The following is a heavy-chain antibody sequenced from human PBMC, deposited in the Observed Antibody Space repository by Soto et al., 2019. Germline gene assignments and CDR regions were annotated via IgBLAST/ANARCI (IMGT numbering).Heavy chain of an antibody. CDR1: GFTFSNYA. CDR3: AKDGYCTSTSCFAGGEFDY. J-gene: IGHJ4*02. CDR2: ISGSGEYT. D-gene: IGHD2-2*03. V-gene: IGHV3-23*01. Sequence: VGSLRLSCAASGFTFSNYAMSWVRQAPGKGLEWISAISGSGEYTYYEDSVKGRFTVSRDNSKSTLYLQMSSLRPEDSATYYCAKDGYCTSTSCFAGGEFDYWGQGTQVTVSS.